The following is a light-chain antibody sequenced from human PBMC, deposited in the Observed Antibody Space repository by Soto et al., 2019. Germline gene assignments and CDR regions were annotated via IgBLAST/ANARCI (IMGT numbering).Light chain of an antibody. CDR1: QSISSNF. V-gene: IGKV3-20*01. Sequence: ENFLTQSPGTLSLSPGEGATLSCRASQSISSNFLAWYQQKRGQAPRLLIHGASNRATGIPDRFSGSGSGTDFTLTITRLEPEDFAVYYCQQYGGSPRTFGQGTKVDIK. CDR2: GAS. CDR3: QQYGGSPRT. J-gene: IGKJ1*01.